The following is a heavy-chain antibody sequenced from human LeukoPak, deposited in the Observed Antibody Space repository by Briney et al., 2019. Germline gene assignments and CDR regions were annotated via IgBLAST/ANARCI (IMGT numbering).Heavy chain of an antibody. CDR1: GYSFTSYW. V-gene: IGHV5-51*01. Sequence: HGESLKISCKGSGYSFTSYWIGWVRQMPGKGLEWMGIIYPGDSDTRYSPSFQGQVTISADKSISTAYLQWSSLKASDTAMYYCARSTQWRVYNNWFDPWGQGTLVTVSS. CDR2: IYPGDSDT. CDR3: ARSTQWRVYNNWFDP. J-gene: IGHJ5*02. D-gene: IGHD6-19*01.